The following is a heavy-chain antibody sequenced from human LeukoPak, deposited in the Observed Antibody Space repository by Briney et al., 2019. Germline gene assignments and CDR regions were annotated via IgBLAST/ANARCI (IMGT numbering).Heavy chain of an antibody. CDR2: IMPLFGTA. D-gene: IGHD4-17*01. CDR1: VGTYNNSA. Sequence: SVKVSCKTSVGTYNNSAISWVRQAPGQGLEWLGGIMPLFGTAGYAQKFQSRVTITKDESTRTVYLELTSLTSDDTAVYYCARDVHGDYGSGWFDPWGQGTLVSVSS. J-gene: IGHJ5*02. CDR3: ARDVHGDYGSGWFDP. V-gene: IGHV1-69*05.